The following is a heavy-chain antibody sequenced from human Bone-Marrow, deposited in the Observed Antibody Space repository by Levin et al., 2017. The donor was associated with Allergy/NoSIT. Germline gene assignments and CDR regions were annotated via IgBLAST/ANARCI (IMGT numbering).Heavy chain of an antibody. V-gene: IGHV3-11*01. CDR1: GFTFSDYY. CDR2: ISSSGSTI. J-gene: IGHJ6*02. Sequence: GGSLRLSCAASGFTFSDYYMSWIRQAPGKGLEWVSYISSSGSTIYYADSVKGRFTISRDNAKNSLYLQMNSLRAEDTAVYYCARGIYCSSTSCYLGFDYDYYGMDVWGQGTTVTVSS. CDR3: ARGIYCSSTSCYLGFDYDYYGMDV. D-gene: IGHD2-2*01.